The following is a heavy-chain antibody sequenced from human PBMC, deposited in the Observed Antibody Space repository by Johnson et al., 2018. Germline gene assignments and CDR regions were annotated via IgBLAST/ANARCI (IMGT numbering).Heavy chain of an antibody. J-gene: IGHJ1*01. CDR3: ARNLVVGATDLFQH. CDR2: ISYDGINK. Sequence: VQLVESGGGVVQPGRSLRLSCAASGFTFNSYGMHWVRQAPGKGLEWVAVISYDGINKYYADSVKGRFTISRDNSKNTLYLQMNSLRAEDTAVYYCARNLVVGATDLFQHWGQGTLVTVSS. D-gene: IGHD1-26*01. CDR1: GFTFNSYG. V-gene: IGHV3-30*03.